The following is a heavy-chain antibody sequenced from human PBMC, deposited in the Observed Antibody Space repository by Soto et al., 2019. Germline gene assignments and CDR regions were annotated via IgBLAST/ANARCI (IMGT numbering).Heavy chain of an antibody. J-gene: IGHJ4*02. CDR3: ARHSSGWFGLGEMGCFDY. Sequence: SETLSLTCTVSGGSISSSSYYWGWIRQPPGKGLEWIGSIYYSGSTYYNPSLKSRVTISVDTSKNQFSLKLSSVTAADTAVYYCARHSSGWFGLGEMGCFDYWGQGTLVTVSS. D-gene: IGHD6-19*01. CDR2: IYYSGST. CDR1: GGSISSSSYY. V-gene: IGHV4-39*01.